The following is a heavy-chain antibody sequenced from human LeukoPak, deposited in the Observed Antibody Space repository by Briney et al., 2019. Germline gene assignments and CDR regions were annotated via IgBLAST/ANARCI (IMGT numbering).Heavy chain of an antibody. CDR3: AKIGANVGF. J-gene: IGHJ4*02. V-gene: IGHV3-23*01. D-gene: IGHD4/OR15-4a*01. CDR1: GFTFSSYA. Sequence: GGSLRLSCAASGFTFSSYAMSWVRQAPGKGLDWVSSINGGGGSTYYADSVKGRFPISRDNSKNTLYLQMNSLRAEDTAVYYCAKIGANVGFWGQGTLVTVSS. CDR2: INGGGGST.